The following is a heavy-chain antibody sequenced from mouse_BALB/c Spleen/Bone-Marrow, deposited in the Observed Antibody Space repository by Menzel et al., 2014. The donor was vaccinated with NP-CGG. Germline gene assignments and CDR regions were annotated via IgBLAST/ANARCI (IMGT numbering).Heavy chain of an antibody. V-gene: IGHV1-7*01. J-gene: IGHJ3*01. CDR2: INPSTGYT. CDR1: GYTFTSYW. Sequence: VMLVESGAELAKPGASVKMSCKASGYTFTSYWTHWVKQRPGQGLEWIGYINPSTGYTEYNQKFKDKATLTADKSSSTAYMQLSSLTSEDSAVYYCARSRDGYDSFAYWGQGTLVTVSA. CDR3: ARSRDGYDSFAY. D-gene: IGHD2-2*01.